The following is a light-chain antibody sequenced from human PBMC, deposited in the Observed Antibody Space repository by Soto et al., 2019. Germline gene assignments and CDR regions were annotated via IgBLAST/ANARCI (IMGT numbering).Light chain of an antibody. CDR1: KSISTS. CDR3: QHCDSYWT. V-gene: IGKV1-5*03. CDR2: KAS. J-gene: IGKJ1*01. Sequence: DIQMTQSPSTLSASVGDRVPITCRASKSISTSLAWYQQKPGKSPNDLIYKASSLESGVPSRFSGSGSGTEFTFIIISLQPDDFETYYCQHCDSYWTFGQANKGEIK.